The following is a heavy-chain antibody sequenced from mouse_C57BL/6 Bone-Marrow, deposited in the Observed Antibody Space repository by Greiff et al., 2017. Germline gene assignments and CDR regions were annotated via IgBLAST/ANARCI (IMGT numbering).Heavy chain of an antibody. CDR1: GYTFTSYW. CDR3: ARKGKLPFAY. D-gene: IGHD1-1*01. Sequence: VQLQQPGAELVMPGASVKLSCKASGYTFTSYWMHWVKQRPGQGLEWIGEIDPSDSYTNYNQKFKGKSTLTVDKSSSTAYMQLSSLSSEDSAVYYCARKGKLPFAYWGQGTLVTVSA. V-gene: IGHV1-69*01. CDR2: IDPSDSYT. J-gene: IGHJ3*01.